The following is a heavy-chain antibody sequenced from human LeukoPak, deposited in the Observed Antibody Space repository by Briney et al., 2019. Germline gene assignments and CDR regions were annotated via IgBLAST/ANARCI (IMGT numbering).Heavy chain of an antibody. CDR1: GFSISSGYY. D-gene: IGHD1-7*01. Sequence: SETLSLTCTVSGFSISSGYYWGWIRQPPGKGLEWIGSIYHSGSTYYNPSLKSRVTISVDTSKNQFSLKLSSVTAADTAVYYCARAATLTGTSLLYYYYMDVWGKGTTVTVSS. CDR3: ARAATLTGTSLLYYYYMDV. J-gene: IGHJ6*03. CDR2: IYHSGST. V-gene: IGHV4-38-2*02.